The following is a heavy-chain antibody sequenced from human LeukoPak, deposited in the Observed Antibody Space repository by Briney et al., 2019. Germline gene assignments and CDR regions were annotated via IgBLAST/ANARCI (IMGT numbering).Heavy chain of an antibody. V-gene: IGHV4-34*01. CDR1: GGSFSGYY. D-gene: IGHD2-2*01. CDR2: INHSGST. CDR3: ARGLPYCSSTSCPPGNWFNP. Sequence: PSETLSLTCAAYGGSFSGYYWSWIRQPPGKGLEWIGEINHSGSTTYNPSLKSRVTISVDTSKTQFSLKLSSVTAADTAVYYCARGLPYCSSTSCPPGNWFNPWGQGTLVTVSS. J-gene: IGHJ5*02.